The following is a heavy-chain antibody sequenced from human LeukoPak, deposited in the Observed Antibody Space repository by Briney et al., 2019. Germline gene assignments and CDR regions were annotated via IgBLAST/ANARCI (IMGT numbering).Heavy chain of an antibody. J-gene: IGHJ6*03. D-gene: IGHD6-6*01. Sequence: GGSLRLSCAASGFTFSSYGVSWVRQAPGKGLEWVSAISGSGGSTYYADSVKGRFTISRDNSKNSLYLQMNSLRAEDMALYYCAKGHYSSSSSRGGMDVWGKGTTVTVSS. CDR1: GFTFSSYG. CDR3: AKGHYSSSSSRGGMDV. CDR2: ISGSGGST. V-gene: IGHV3-23*01.